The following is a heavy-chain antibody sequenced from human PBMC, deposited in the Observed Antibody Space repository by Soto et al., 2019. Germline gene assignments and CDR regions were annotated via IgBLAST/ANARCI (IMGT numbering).Heavy chain of an antibody. D-gene: IGHD2-21*01. CDR1: GNTFGRNA. Sequence: SGKVSCNASGNTFGRNAIHWEQQAPGQGLEWMGGIIPIFHTTNYAQKFKGRLTIYADKSTGTAYMEMTSLRSEDTAVYYCATDGDSADYGYWGQGTLVTVSS. CDR3: ATDGDSADYGY. V-gene: IGHV1-69*06. J-gene: IGHJ4*02. CDR2: IIPIFHTT.